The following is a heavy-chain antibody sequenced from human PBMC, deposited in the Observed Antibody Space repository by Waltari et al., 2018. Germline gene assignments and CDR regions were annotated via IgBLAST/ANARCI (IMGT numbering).Heavy chain of an antibody. J-gene: IGHJ4*02. D-gene: IGHD3-22*01. CDR3: ARGQGDSSGYPFDY. V-gene: IGHV4-39*07. Sequence: QLQLQESGPGLVKPSETLSLTCTVSGGSISSSSYYWGWIRQPPGKGLEWIGSIYYSGSTYYNPSLKSRVTISVDTSKNQFSLKLSSVTAADTAVYYCARGQGDSSGYPFDYWGQGTLVTVSS. CDR2: IYYSGST. CDR1: GGSISSSSYY.